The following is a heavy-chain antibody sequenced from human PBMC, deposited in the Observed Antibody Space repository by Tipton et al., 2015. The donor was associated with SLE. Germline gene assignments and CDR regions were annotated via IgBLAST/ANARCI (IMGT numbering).Heavy chain of an antibody. CDR3: ARGKDYGGNVWFNP. D-gene: IGHD4-23*01. V-gene: IGHV4-61*01. CDR2: IYDSGRA. J-gene: IGHJ5*02. Sequence: PGLVKPSETLSLTCTVSGGSVNSTTYYWVWIRQPPGKGLEWIGYIYDSGRANYNPSFKSRVTMAVDTSKNQFSLKLSSVTAADTAVYCCARGKDYGGNVWFNPWGQGTLVTVSS. CDR1: GGSVNSTTYY.